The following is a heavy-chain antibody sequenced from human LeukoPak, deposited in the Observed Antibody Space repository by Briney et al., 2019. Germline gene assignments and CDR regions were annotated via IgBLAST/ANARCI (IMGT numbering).Heavy chain of an antibody. J-gene: IGHJ3*02. CDR3: ARMTTVTTYSAFDI. CDR2: IYYSGST. Sequence: ASETLSLTCTASGGSISSYYWSWIRQPPGKGLEWIGYIYYSGSTNYNPSLKSRVTISVDTSKNQFSLKLSSVTAADTAVYYCARMTTVTTYSAFDIWGQGTMVTVSS. CDR1: GGSISSYY. D-gene: IGHD4-11*01. V-gene: IGHV4-59*08.